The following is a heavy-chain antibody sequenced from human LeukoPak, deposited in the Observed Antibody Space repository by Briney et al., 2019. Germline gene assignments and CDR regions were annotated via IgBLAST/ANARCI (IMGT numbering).Heavy chain of an antibody. CDR2: INPNSGGT. D-gene: IGHD6-6*01. V-gene: IGHV1-2*02. Sequence: ASVTVSFKASGYTFNYYGISWVRLAPGQGLEWMGWINPNSGGTKYAQKFPVRVTMTSDTSISTAYMELSSLISDDTAVYSCARKAAARKTSEFDYWGQGTLVTVSS. J-gene: IGHJ4*02. CDR3: ARKAAARKTSEFDY. CDR1: GYTFNYYG.